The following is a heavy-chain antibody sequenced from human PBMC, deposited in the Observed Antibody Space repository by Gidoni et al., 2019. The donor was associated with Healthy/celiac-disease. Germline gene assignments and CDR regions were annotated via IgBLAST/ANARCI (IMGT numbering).Heavy chain of an antibody. D-gene: IGHD2-15*01. Sequence: QVQLVESGGGVVQPGRSLRLSCAASGFTFSSYAMPWVRQAPGKGLEWVAVISYDGSNKYYADSVKGRFTISRDNSKNTLYLQMNSLRAEDTAVYYCARGRVDCSGGSCYPYYYGMDVWGQGTTVTVSS. CDR1: GFTFSSYA. V-gene: IGHV3-30-3*01. CDR2: ISYDGSNK. CDR3: ARGRVDCSGGSCYPYYYGMDV. J-gene: IGHJ6*02.